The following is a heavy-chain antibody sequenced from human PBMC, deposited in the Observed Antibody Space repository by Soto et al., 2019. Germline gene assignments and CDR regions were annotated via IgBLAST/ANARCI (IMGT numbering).Heavy chain of an antibody. CDR2: ISERGDST. D-gene: IGHD1-1*01. J-gene: IGHJ4*02. V-gene: IGHV3-23*01. CDR3: AYRTGFDY. Sequence: EVKLLDSRGNLVQPGGSLRLSCAASGFTFSVYAMSWVRQAPGKGLEWVSTISERGDSTYYADSVKGRFTISRDNSKNTLYLQMNSLRADDTAIYYCAYRTGFDYWGQGTLVTVSS. CDR1: GFTFSVYA.